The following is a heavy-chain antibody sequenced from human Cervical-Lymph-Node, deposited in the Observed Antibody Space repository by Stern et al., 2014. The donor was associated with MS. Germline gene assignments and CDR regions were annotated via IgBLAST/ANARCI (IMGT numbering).Heavy chain of an antibody. CDR1: GFTFGRHS. Sequence: QVQLVQSGGGVVQSGRSLRLSCATSGFTFGRHSMHWVRQAPGQGLEWVAIISYDGSSQHYADSVKGRFTISRSNSNNTLFLQMNSLRVEDTAIYYCARPAAARYFDYWGQGSQVTVSS. V-gene: IGHV3-30-3*01. J-gene: IGHJ4*02. CDR2: ISYDGSSQ. D-gene: IGHD6-25*01. CDR3: ARPAAARYFDY.